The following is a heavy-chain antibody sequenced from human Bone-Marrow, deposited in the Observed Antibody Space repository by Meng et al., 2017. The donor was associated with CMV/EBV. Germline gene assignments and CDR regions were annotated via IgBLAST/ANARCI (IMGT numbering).Heavy chain of an antibody. CDR2: ISWNSGNM. J-gene: IGHJ6*02. CDR3: AKDISSSYYYYGMDV. Sequence: GGSLRLSCAASGFTFDDYAMHWVRQAPGKGLEWVSGISWNSGNMVYADSVKGRFIISRDNAKNSLYMQMNSLRAEDMALYYCAKDISSSYYYYGMDVWGQGTTVTGSS. CDR1: GFTFDDYA. V-gene: IGHV3-9*03.